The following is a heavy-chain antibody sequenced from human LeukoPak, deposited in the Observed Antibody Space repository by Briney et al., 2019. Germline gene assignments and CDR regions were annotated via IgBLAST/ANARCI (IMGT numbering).Heavy chain of an antibody. Sequence: GGSLRLSCAASGFTVSSNYMSWVRQAPGKGLEWVSVIYSGGSTYYADSVKGRFSISRDNSKNTLYLQMNSLRAEDTAVYYCARGWEPDNWFDPWGQGTLVTVSS. CDR3: ARGWEPDNWFDP. J-gene: IGHJ5*02. D-gene: IGHD1-26*01. CDR1: GFTVSSNY. CDR2: IYSGGST. V-gene: IGHV3-53*01.